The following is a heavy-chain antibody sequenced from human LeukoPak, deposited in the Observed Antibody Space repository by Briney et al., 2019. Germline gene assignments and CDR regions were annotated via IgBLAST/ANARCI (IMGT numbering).Heavy chain of an antibody. J-gene: IGHJ5*02. CDR3: ARDGDYYGSGSYYPNWFDP. CDR2: IYHSGST. CDR1: GYSISSGYY. V-gene: IGHV4-38-2*02. D-gene: IGHD3-10*01. Sequence: SETLSLTCTVSGYSISSGYYWGWIRQPPGKGLEWIGSIYHSGSTYYNPSLKSRITISVDTSKNQFSLKLSSVTAADTAVYYCARDGDYYGSGSYYPNWFDPWGQGTLVTVSS.